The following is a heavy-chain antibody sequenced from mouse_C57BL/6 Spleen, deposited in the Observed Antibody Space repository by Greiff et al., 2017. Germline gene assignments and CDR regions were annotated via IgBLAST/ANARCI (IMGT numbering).Heavy chain of an antibody. D-gene: IGHD3-3*01. CDR1: GYAFSSYW. J-gene: IGHJ2*01. CDR3: ARGRGTEGYYLDC. V-gene: IGHV1-80*01. CDR2: IYPGDGDT. Sequence: VQLQQSGAELVKPGASVKISCKASGYAFSSYWMNWVKQRPGKGLECIGQIYPGDGDTNYNGKFKGKATLTADKSSSTAYMQLSSLTSEDSAVYFCARGRGTEGYYLDCWGQGTTLTVSS.